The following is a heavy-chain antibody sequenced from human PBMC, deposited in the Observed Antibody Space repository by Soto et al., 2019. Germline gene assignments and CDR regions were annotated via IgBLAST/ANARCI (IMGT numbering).Heavy chain of an antibody. CDR1: GYSFTSYW. CDR3: ARFRPGDTAVVRSDAFDI. J-gene: IGHJ3*02. CDR2: IYPGDSDT. D-gene: IGHD5-18*01. V-gene: IGHV5-51*01. Sequence: GESLKISCKGSGYSFTSYWIGWVRQMPGKGLEWMGIIYPGDSDTRYSPSFQGQVTISADKSISTAYLQWSSLKASDTAMYYCARFRPGDTAVVRSDAFDIWGQGTMVTVSS.